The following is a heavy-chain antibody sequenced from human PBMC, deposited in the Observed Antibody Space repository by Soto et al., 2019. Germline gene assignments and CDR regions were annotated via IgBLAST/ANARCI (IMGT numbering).Heavy chain of an antibody. CDR3: ARDEYSDSNTWFDH. V-gene: IGHV4-4*07. CDR2: VYSTGST. J-gene: IGHJ5*02. D-gene: IGHD3-22*01. Sequence: LSLTYTLSCGDLTAYYWILILQPVGEGLQWIGRVYSTGSTNYNPSLRSRFTMSVDTSQNQFFLRLSSVTAADTAVYYCARDEYSDSNTWFDHPGQAILVTVYS. CDR1: CGDLTAYY.